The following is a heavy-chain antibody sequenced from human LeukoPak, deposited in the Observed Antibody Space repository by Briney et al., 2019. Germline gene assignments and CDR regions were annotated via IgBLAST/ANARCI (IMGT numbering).Heavy chain of an antibody. CDR3: ARDGTAPGLYFDL. Sequence: GGSLRLSCAVSGFTFSDYWMNWVRLAPGKGVYWVASIRQDGSEKSYVDSVKGRFTISRDNTWNSLYLQMNSLRAEDTAVYYCARDGTAPGLYFDLWGQGTLVTVSS. J-gene: IGHJ4*01. CDR2: IRQDGSEK. D-gene: IGHD1/OR15-1a*01. V-gene: IGHV3-7*01. CDR1: GFTFSDYW.